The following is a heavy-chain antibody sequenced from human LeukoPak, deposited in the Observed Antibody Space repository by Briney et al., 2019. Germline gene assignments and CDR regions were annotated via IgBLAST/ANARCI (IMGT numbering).Heavy chain of an antibody. V-gene: IGHV1-18*04. Sequence: ASVKVSCKPSGYTFIHHYIHWVRQAPGQGLEWMGWISAYNGNTNYAQKLQGRVTMTTDTSTSTAYMELRSLRSDDTAVYYCARDYAVAGTAHFDYWGQGTLVTVSS. CDR2: ISAYNGNT. D-gene: IGHD6-19*01. J-gene: IGHJ4*02. CDR3: ARDYAVAGTAHFDY. CDR1: GYTFIHHY.